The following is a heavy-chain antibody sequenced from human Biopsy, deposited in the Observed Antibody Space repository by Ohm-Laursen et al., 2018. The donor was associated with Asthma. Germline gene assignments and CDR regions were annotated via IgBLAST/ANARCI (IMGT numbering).Heavy chain of an antibody. CDR2: IYSGGTS. J-gene: IGHJ4*02. D-gene: IGHD3-22*01. V-gene: IGHV3-53*01. CDR1: GFTVSRDH. CDR3: ARGDSSNWSHCYFDY. Sequence: SLRLSCAASGFTVSRDHMSWVRQAPGKGLEWVSVIYSGGTSHTADSVRGRFTISRDFSKNTLHLQMHSLRAEDTAVYYCARGDSSNWSHCYFDYWGQGTLVTVSS.